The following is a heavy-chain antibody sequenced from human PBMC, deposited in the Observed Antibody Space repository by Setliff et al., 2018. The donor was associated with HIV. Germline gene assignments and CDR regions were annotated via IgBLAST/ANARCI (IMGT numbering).Heavy chain of an antibody. Sequence: GGSLRLSCAASGFTFSDYYMSWIRQAPGKGLEWVSYISSSSSYTNYADSVKGRFTISRDNSKNTMYLQMNSLRVEDTAVYYCAKEPKLGGIAAPFDYWGQGTLVTVSS. V-gene: IGHV3-11*05. CDR2: ISSSSSYT. D-gene: IGHD6-6*01. CDR3: AKEPKLGGIAAPFDY. CDR1: GFTFSDYY. J-gene: IGHJ4*02.